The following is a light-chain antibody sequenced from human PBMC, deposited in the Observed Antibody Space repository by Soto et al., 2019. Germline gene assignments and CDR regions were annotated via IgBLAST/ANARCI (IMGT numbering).Light chain of an antibody. J-gene: IGKJ4*01. CDR3: QQSYSTPLT. CDR2: DAS. V-gene: IGKV1-5*01. CDR1: QSISSW. Sequence: DIQMTQSPSTLSASVGXXVTXXCLASQSISSWLAWYQQKPGKAPKLLIYDASSLESGVPSRFSGSGSGTEFTLTISSLQPDDFATYYCQQSYSTPLTFGGGTKVDIK.